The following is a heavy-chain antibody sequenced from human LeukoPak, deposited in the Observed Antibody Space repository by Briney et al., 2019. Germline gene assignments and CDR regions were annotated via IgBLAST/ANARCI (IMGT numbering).Heavy chain of an antibody. CDR3: ARTGLWFGPWNWFDP. J-gene: IGHJ5*02. CDR1: GGSISSYY. Sequence: SETLSLTCTVSGGSISSYYWSWIRQPAGKGLEWIGRIYTSGSTNYNPSLKSRVTMSVDTSKNQFSLKLSSVTAADTAVYYCARTGLWFGPWNWFDPWGQGTLVTVSS. V-gene: IGHV4-4*07. D-gene: IGHD3-10*01. CDR2: IYTSGST.